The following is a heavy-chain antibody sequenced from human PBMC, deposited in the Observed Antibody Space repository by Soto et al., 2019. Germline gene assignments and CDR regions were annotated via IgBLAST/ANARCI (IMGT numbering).Heavy chain of an antibody. J-gene: IGHJ4*02. Sequence: ASVKVSCKASGYTFTSYGISWVRQAPGQGLEWMGWISAYNGNTNYAQKLQGRVTMTTDTSTSPAYMELRSLRSDDTAVYYCARDVRYFDWSPGDYWGQGTLVTVSS. CDR1: GYTFTSYG. CDR2: ISAYNGNT. CDR3: ARDVRYFDWSPGDY. D-gene: IGHD3-9*01. V-gene: IGHV1-18*01.